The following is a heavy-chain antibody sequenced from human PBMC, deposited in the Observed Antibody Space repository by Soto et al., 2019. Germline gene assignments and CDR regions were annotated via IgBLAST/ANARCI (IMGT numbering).Heavy chain of an antibody. Sequence: QVQLVQSGAEVKKPGASVKVSCNASGYTFTSYGISWVRQAPGQGLEWMGWISAYNGNTNYAQKLQGRVTMTTDTSTSTAYMELRSLRSDDTAVYYCARRAWSYYDSSGYTWFDPWGQEPWSPSPQ. J-gene: IGHJ5*02. CDR3: ARRAWSYYDSSGYTWFDP. V-gene: IGHV1-18*04. D-gene: IGHD3-22*01. CDR1: GYTFTSYG. CDR2: ISAYNGNT.